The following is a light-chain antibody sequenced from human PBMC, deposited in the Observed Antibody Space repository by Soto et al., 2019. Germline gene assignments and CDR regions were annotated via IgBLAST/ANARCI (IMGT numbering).Light chain of an antibody. CDR3: QSYDSSLSGCV. CDR2: GNS. Sequence: QSVLTQPPSVSGAPGQRVTISCTGSSSNIGAGYDVHWYQQLPGTAPKLLIYGNSNRPSGVPDRFSGSKSGTSASLAITGLQAEDEADYYCQSYDSSLSGCVFGVGTKLTAL. CDR1: SSNIGAGYD. J-gene: IGLJ3*02. V-gene: IGLV1-40*01.